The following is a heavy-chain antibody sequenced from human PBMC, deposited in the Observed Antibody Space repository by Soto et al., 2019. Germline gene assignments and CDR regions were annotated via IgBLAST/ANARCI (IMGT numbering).Heavy chain of an antibody. D-gene: IGHD3-3*01. CDR3: ARGRRDNIWSGYYITDY. CDR2: IYYSGST. V-gene: IGHV4-59*01. Sequence: PSDTLSLTCTVSGGSIGSYYWSWIRQPPGKGLEWIGYIYYSGSTNYNPSLKSRVTISVDTSKNQFSLKLSSVTAADTAVYYCARGRRDNIWSGYYITDYWGQGTLVTVSS. CDR1: GGSIGSYY. J-gene: IGHJ4*02.